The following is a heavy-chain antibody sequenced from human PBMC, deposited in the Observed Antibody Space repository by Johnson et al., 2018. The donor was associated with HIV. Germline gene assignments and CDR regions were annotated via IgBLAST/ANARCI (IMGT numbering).Heavy chain of an antibody. V-gene: IGHV3-30*02. CDR3: AKARSPVGAFDI. CDR2: IRYDGSNK. CDR1: GFTFSSYG. Sequence: QVQLVESGGGVVQPGGSLRLSCAASGFTFSSYGMHWVRQAPGKGLEWVAFIRYDGSNKYYADSVKGRFTISRDNSKNTLYLQMNSLRAEDTAVYYCAKARSPVGAFDIWCQGTMVTVSS. D-gene: IGHD2-15*01. J-gene: IGHJ3*02.